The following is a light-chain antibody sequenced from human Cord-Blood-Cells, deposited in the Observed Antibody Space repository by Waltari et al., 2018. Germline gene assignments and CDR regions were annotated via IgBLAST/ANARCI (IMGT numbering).Light chain of an antibody. CDR2: SNN. Sequence: QSVLTQPPSASGTPGQRVTISCSGSSSNIGSNTVNWYQQPPGTAPKLLIYSNNQRPSGVPDRVSGSKSGTSASLAISGLQSEDEADYYCAAWDDSLNWVFGGGTKLTVL. CDR3: AAWDDSLNWV. CDR1: SSNIGSNT. J-gene: IGLJ3*02. V-gene: IGLV1-44*01.